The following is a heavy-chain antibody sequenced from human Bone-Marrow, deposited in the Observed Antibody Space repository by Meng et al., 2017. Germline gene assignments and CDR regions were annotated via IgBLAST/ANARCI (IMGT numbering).Heavy chain of an antibody. CDR2: IYYSGST. CDR3: ARAKGIAAAGNDDYFDY. Sequence: SETLSLTCTVSGGSISSSSYYWGWIRQPPGKGLEWIGSIYYSGSTYYNPSLKSRVTISVDTSKNQFSLKLSSVTAADTAVYYCARAKGIAAAGNDDYFDYWGHGTLVTVSS. D-gene: IGHD6-13*01. J-gene: IGHJ4*01. CDR1: GGSISSSSYY. V-gene: IGHV4-39*07.